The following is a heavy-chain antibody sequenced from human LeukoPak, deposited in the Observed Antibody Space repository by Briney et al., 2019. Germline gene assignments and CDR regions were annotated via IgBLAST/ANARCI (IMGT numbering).Heavy chain of an antibody. J-gene: IGHJ4*02. CDR2: IKQDGSEK. CDR1: GFTSISYW. CDR3: ARDAAGDGYWSRSLDS. Sequence: GGSLRLSCEASGFTSISYWMSWVRQAPGKGLEWVANIKQDGSEKYYVDSVKGRFTISRDNAKNSLYVQMNSLRVEDTAVYYCARDAAGDGYWSRSLDSWGQGTVVTVSS. D-gene: IGHD5-24*01. V-gene: IGHV3-7*01.